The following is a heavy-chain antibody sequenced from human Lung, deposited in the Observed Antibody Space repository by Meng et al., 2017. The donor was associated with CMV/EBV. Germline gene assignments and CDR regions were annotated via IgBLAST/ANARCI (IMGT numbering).Heavy chain of an antibody. CDR3: ARERDSSSWFDGY. CDR2: IIPIIGIT. CDR1: GSSFGNYG. Sequence: SXXVSXKASGSSFGNYGISWVRQAPGQGLEWMGVIIPIIGITKYAQRFQGRVTITADTSTSTAYMELSSLRSEDTAMYYCARERDSSSWFDGYWGQGTXVTVDS. V-gene: IGHV1-69*10. J-gene: IGHJ4*02. D-gene: IGHD6-13*01.